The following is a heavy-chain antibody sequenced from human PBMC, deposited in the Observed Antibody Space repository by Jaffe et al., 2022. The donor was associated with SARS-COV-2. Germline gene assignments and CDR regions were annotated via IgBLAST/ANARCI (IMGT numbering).Heavy chain of an antibody. CDR2: ISSSSSTI. D-gene: IGHD3-22*01. V-gene: IGHV3-48*01. CDR3: AGNYYYDSSGYPYYYYYMDV. Sequence: EVQLVESGGGLVQPGGSLRLSCAASGFTFSSYSMNWVRQAPGKGLEWVSYISSSSSTIYYADSVKGRFTISRDNAKNSLYLQMNSLRAEDTAVYYCAGNYYYDSSGYPYYYYYMDVWGKGTTVTVSS. J-gene: IGHJ6*03. CDR1: GFTFSSYS.